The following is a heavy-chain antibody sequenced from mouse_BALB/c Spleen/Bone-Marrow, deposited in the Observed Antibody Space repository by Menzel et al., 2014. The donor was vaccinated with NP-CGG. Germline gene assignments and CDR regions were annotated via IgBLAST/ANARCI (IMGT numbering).Heavy chain of an antibody. D-gene: IGHD4-1*01. CDR2: INPDSSTI. CDR1: GFDFSRYW. V-gene: IGHV4-1*02. J-gene: IGHJ3*01. CDR3: APNWDRGFAY. Sequence: EVKLQESGGGLVQPGGSLKLSCAASGFDFSRYWMSWVRQAPGKGLEWIGEINPDSSTINYTPSLKDKFITSRDNAKNTLYLQMSKVRSEDTALYYCAPNWDRGFAYWGQGTLVTVSA.